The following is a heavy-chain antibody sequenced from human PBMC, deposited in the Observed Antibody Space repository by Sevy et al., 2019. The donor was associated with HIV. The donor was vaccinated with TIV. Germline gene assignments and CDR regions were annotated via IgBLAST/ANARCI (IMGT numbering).Heavy chain of an antibody. CDR2: TNQDGSNK. CDR1: GFSFSHYW. J-gene: IGHJ6*02. V-gene: IGHV3-7*03. Sequence: GGSLRLSCVASGFSFSHYWMSWVRQAPGKGLEWVANTNQDGSNKNYVDSVEGRFTISRENGKNLLYLQMTSLRAEDTAFYYCVGDGSGILYGGYDYSGMDVWGQGTTVTVSS. CDR3: VGDGSGILYGGYDYSGMDV. D-gene: IGHD1-26*01.